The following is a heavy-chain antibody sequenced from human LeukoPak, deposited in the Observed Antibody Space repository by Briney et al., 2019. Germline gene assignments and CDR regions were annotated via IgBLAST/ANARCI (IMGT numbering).Heavy chain of an antibody. Sequence: GGSLRLSCAASGFTFSSYGMHWVRQARGKGLEWLSFILYYAPTNYYAHSVTRRFTLSRHNSKNTLYLQINSLRAEATAVYYCAKRDLGLGAFDIWGQGTMVTVSS. CDR3: AKRDLGLGAFDI. D-gene: IGHD3-16*01. CDR1: GFTFSSYG. J-gene: IGHJ3*02. CDR2: ILYYAPTN. V-gene: IGHV3-30*02.